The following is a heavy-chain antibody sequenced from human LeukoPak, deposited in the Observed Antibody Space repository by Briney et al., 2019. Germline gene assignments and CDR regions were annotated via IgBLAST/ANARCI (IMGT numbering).Heavy chain of an antibody. D-gene: IGHD5/OR15-5a*01. CDR1: GGSFSGYY. CDR3: ARVSVVYGMDV. J-gene: IGHJ6*02. V-gene: IGHV4-59*01. Sequence: SETLSLTCAVYGGSFSGYYWSWIRQPPGKGLEWIGYMYYTGSTNYNPSLKSRVTISLATSKNQFSLKLSSVTAADTAVYYCARVSVVYGMDVWGRGTTVTVSS. CDR2: MYYTGST.